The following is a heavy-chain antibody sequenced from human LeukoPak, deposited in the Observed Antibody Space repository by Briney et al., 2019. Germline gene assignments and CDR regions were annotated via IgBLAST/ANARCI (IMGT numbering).Heavy chain of an antibody. V-gene: IGHV1-2*06. J-gene: IGHJ4*02. Sequence: GASVKVSCKASGYTFTGYYMHWVRQAPGQGLEWMGRINPNSGGTNYAQKFQGRVTMTRDTSISTAYMELSRLRSDDTAVYYCARQVLWFGEGFDYWGQGTLVTVSS. CDR2: INPNSGGT. CDR3: ARQVLWFGEGFDY. D-gene: IGHD3-10*01. CDR1: GYTFTGYY.